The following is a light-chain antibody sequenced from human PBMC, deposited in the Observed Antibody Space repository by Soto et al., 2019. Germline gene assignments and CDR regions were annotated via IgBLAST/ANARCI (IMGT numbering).Light chain of an antibody. Sequence: DIQMTQSPSTLSAFVGDRVAITCRASQSISSYLNWYQQKPGKAPKLLIYAASSLQSGVPSRFSGSGSGTEFTLTISSLQSEDFALYYCQQYNKWPLITFGQGTRLEI. CDR3: QQYNKWPLIT. CDR2: AAS. J-gene: IGKJ5*01. CDR1: QSISSY. V-gene: IGKV1-39*01.